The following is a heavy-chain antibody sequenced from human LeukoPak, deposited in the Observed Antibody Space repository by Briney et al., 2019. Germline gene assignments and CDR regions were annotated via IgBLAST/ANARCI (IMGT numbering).Heavy chain of an antibody. CDR1: GGSFSGYY. Sequence: SSETLSLTCAVYGGSFSGYYWCWIRQPPGKGLEWIGEINHSGSTNYNPSLKSRVTISVDTSKNQFSLKLSSVTAADTAVYYCARGQRRYFDWYYYWGQGTLVTVSS. J-gene: IGHJ4*02. D-gene: IGHD3-9*01. CDR2: INHSGST. V-gene: IGHV4-34*01. CDR3: ARGQRRYFDWYYY.